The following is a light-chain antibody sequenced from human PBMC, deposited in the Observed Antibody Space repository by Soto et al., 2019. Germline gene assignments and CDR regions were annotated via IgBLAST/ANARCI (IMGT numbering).Light chain of an antibody. J-gene: IGKJ1*01. CDR2: GTS. V-gene: IGKV3-20*01. CDR3: QQYNNWPPWT. Sequence: EIVLTQSPGTLSLSPGERVTLSCRASQSISNNHLAWYQQKPGQAPRLLIHGTSNRATGIPDRFSGSGSGTDFTLTISSLQSEDFAVYFCQQYNNWPPWTFGQGTKV. CDR1: QSISNNH.